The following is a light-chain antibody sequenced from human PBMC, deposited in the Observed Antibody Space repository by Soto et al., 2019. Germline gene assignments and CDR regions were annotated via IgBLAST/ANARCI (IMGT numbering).Light chain of an antibody. V-gene: IGLV5-45*02. CDR3: MIWHSTSVV. CDR1: SGINVGTSR. CDR2: YKSDSDK. Sequence: QSVLTQPSSLSASPGASASLTCTLRSGINVGTSRIYWYQQKPGSPPQYLLRYKSDSDKHQGSGVPSRFSGSKDNSANAGILLISGLQSEDEADYYCMIWHSTSVVFGGGTKLTVL. J-gene: IGLJ2*01.